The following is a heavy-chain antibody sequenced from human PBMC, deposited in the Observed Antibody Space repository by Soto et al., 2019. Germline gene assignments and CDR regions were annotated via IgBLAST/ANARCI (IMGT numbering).Heavy chain of an antibody. J-gene: IGHJ4*02. CDR3: ARADTTIVPLAQ. CDR2: MSYTVNT. D-gene: IGHD3-10*01. Sequence: PSETLSLTCTASGGSISGYFWNWIRQPPGKGLEWIGYMSYTVNTNYNPSLTSRVSISVDTSKNQFSLNLNSVTAADTAVYYCARADTTIVPLAQWGQGTLVTVSS. V-gene: IGHV4-59*01. CDR1: GGSISGYF.